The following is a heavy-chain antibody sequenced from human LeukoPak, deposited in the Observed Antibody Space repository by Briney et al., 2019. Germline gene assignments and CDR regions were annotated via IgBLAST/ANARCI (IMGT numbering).Heavy chain of an antibody. V-gene: IGHV4-4*02. J-gene: IGHJ4*02. CDR3: ARGAYYYDGIGDY. CDR1: GGSISSSNW. D-gene: IGHD3-22*01. Sequence: SGTLSLTCAVSGGSISSSNWWSWVRQPPGKGLEWIGEIFHSGSTNYNPSLKSRVTISVDTSKNQFSLKMSSVTAADTAVYYCARGAYYYDGIGDYWGQGTLVTVSS. CDR2: IFHSGST.